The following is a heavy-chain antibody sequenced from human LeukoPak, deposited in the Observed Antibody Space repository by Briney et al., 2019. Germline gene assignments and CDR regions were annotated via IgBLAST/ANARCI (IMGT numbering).Heavy chain of an antibody. CDR1: GYTFTGYY. CDR2: INPNSGGT. CDR3: ARERKYYYDSSGPLGD. V-gene: IGHV1-2*06. D-gene: IGHD3-22*01. J-gene: IGHJ4*02. Sequence: ASVKVSCKASGYTFTGYYMHWVQQAPGQGLEWMGRINPNSGGTNYAQKFQGRVTMTRDTSISTAYMELSRLRSDDTAVYYCARERKYYYDSSGPLGDWGQGTLVTVSS.